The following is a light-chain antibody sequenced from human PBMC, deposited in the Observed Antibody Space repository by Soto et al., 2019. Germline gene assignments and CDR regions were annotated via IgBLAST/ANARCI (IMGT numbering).Light chain of an antibody. V-gene: IGLV2-23*01. CDR1: GRSYNL. J-gene: IGLJ3*02. CDR2: EDN. CDR3: CSYADSTTVV. Sequence: QSALTQPASVSGSPGQSITISCTGSGRSYNLVSLFQQSPGKAPKLIIYEDNKRPSGVSNRFSGSKSGNTASLTISGLQPEDEADYYCCSYADSTTVVFGGGTKLTVL.